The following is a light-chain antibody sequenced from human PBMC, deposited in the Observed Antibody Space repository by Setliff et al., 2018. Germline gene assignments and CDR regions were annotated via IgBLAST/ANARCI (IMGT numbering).Light chain of an antibody. J-gene: IGLJ1*01. CDR2: ANS. CDR3: CSHTISSTRV. Sequence: QSALTQQPSASGTPGQTVTISCSGGRSNVGPNTVDWYQQLPGTAPKLLVFANSQRPSGVPDRFSGSKSGTTASLVISGLQSDDEADYYCCSHTISSTRVFGTGTKVTVL. V-gene: IGLV1-44*01. CDR1: RSNVGPNT.